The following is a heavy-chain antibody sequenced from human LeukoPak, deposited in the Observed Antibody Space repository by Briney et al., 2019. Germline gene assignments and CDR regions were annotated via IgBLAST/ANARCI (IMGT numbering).Heavy chain of an antibody. V-gene: IGHV3-53*04. CDR1: GFTVSSNY. Sequence: GGSLRLSCAASGFTVSSNYMSWVRQAPGKGLEWVSVIYSGGGTYYADSVKERFTISRHNSKNTLYLQMNSLRAEDTAVYYCARDRAGYAGWFDPWGQGTLVTVSS. CDR3: ARDRAGYAGWFDP. J-gene: IGHJ5*02. CDR2: IYSGGGT. D-gene: IGHD5-12*01.